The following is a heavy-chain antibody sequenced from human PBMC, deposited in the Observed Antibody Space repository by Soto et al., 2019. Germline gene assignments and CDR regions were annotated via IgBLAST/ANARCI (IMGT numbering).Heavy chain of an antibody. J-gene: IGHJ6*02. D-gene: IGHD6-19*01. CDR2: IYYSGST. CDR3: ARVDLRLVRGYYYYGMDV. V-gene: IGHV4-61*01. Sequence: PSETLSLTCTVSGGSVSSGSYYWSWIRQPPGKGLEWIGYIYYSGSTNYNPSLKSRVTISVDTSKNQFSLKLSSVTAADTAVYYCARVDLRLVRGYYYYGMDVWGQGTTVTVSS. CDR1: GGSVSSGSYY.